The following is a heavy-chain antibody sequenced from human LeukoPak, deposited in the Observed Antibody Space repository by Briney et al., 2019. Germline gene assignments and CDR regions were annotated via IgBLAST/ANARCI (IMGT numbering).Heavy chain of an antibody. CDR3: AKDLYDSSGYYYFDY. D-gene: IGHD3-22*01. CDR1: GFTFSNYA. CDR2: ISGSGGST. V-gene: IGHV3-23*01. Sequence: GGSLRLSCAASGFTFSNYAMSWVRQAPGKGLEWVSAISGSGGSTYYADSVKGRFTISRDNSKNTLYLQMNSLRAEDTAVYYCAKDLYDSSGYYYFDYWGQGTLVTVSS. J-gene: IGHJ4*02.